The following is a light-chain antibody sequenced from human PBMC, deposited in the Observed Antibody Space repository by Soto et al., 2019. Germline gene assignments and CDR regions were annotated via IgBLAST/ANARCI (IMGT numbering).Light chain of an antibody. CDR2: KAS. CDR1: QDVSQW. Sequence: DIQMTQSPSTLSASVGDIVIITCRASQDVSQWLAWYQQKPGKAPKLLIYKASQLESGVPSRFSGRGSGTEFTPTIRDPQPDDCATYVGQQYYSDSYTFGQGTQLDIK. CDR3: QQYYSDSYT. J-gene: IGKJ2*01. V-gene: IGKV1-5*03.